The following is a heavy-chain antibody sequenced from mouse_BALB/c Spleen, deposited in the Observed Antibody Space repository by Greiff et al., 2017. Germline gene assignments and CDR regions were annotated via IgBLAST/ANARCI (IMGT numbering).Heavy chain of an antibody. Sequence: EVKLMESGGGLVKPGGSLKLSCAASGFTFSDYYMYWVRQTPEKRLEWVATISDGGSYTYYPDSVKGRFTISRDNAKNNLYLQMSSLKSEDTAMYYCARGDSGFAYWGQGTLVTVSA. D-gene: IGHD2-13*01. CDR2: ISDGGSYT. J-gene: IGHJ3*01. CDR3: ARGDSGFAY. CDR1: GFTFSDYY. V-gene: IGHV5-4*02.